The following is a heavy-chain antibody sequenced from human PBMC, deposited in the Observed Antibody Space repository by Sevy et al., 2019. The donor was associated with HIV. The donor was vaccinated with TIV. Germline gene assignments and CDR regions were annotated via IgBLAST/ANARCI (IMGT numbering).Heavy chain of an antibody. CDR1: GGTFSSYA. J-gene: IGHJ4*02. Sequence: ASVKVSCKASGGTFSSYAMSWVRQAPGQGLEWMGGIIPIFGTANYAQKFQGRVTITADESTSTAYMELSSLRSEDTAVYYCARVENSSGWSQRYWGQGTLVTVSS. CDR3: ARVENSSGWSQRY. D-gene: IGHD6-19*01. V-gene: IGHV1-69*13. CDR2: IIPIFGTA.